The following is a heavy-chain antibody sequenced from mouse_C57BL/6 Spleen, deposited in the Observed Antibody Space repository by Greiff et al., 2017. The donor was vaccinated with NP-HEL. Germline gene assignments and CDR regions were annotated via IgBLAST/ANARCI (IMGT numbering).Heavy chain of an antibody. J-gene: IGHJ4*01. V-gene: IGHV1-19*01. D-gene: IGHD1-1*01. CDR3: ARAYYGRWDY. CDR1: GYTFTDYY. Sequence: EVQLQQSGPVLVKPGASVKMSCKASGYTFTDYYMNWVKQSHGKSLEWIGVINPYNGGTSYNQKFKGKATLTVDKSSSTAYMELNSLTSEDSAVYYCARAYYGRWDYWGQGTSVTVSS. CDR2: INPYNGGT.